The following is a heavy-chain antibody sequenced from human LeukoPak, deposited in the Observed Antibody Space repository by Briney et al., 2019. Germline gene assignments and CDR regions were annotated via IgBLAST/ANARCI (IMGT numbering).Heavy chain of an antibody. V-gene: IGHV4-39*07. CDR2: IYYSGST. J-gene: IGHJ4*02. Sequence: SETLSLTCTVSGGSISSSSYYWGWIRQPPGKGLEWIGSIYYSGSTYYNPSLRSRVTISVDTSKNQFSLKLSSVTAADTAVYYCARGRYYGPIAGWGQGTLVTVSS. CDR3: ARGRYYGPIAG. CDR1: GGSISSSSYY. D-gene: IGHD3-10*01.